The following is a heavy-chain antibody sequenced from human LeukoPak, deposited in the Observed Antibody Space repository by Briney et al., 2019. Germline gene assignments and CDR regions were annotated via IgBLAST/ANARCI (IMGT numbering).Heavy chain of an antibody. V-gene: IGHV3-7*01. CDR1: GFTFSNFW. J-gene: IGHJ6*04. CDR3: ARIDFWMGMDV. CDR2: IKQDGSET. Sequence: GGSLRLSCVASGFTFSNFWMSWVRQAPGKGLEWVANIKQDGSETYHVDSVKGRFTISRDNAKNSLYLQMNSLRAEDTAVYYCARIDFWMGMDVWGKGTTVTVSS. D-gene: IGHD3-3*01.